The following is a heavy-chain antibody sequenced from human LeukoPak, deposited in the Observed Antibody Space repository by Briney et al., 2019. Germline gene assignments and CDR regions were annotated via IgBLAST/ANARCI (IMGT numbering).Heavy chain of an antibody. CDR3: ATIMTRAAFDI. CDR2: IYSGGST. V-gene: IGHV3-53*01. CDR1: GFTVSSNY. Sequence: GGSLSLSCAASGFTVSSNYMSWVRQAPGKGLEWLSIIYSGGSTSYAASGKGRFPISGDNSKTTRYFQMGSLGAEGMAVYSSATIMTRAAFDIRGQGTMVTVSS. J-gene: IGHJ3*02.